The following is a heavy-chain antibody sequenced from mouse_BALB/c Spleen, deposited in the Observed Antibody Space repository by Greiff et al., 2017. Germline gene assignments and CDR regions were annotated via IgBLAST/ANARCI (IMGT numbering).Heavy chain of an antibody. CDR2: IYPYNGGT. Sequence: VQLKQSGPELVKPGASVKISCKASGYTFTDYNMHWVKQSHGKSLEWIGYIYPYNGGTGYNQKFKSKATLTVDNSSSTAYMELRSLTSEDSAVYYCARHYRYDYFDYWGQGTTLTVSS. CDR3: ARHYRYDYFDY. J-gene: IGHJ2*01. CDR1: GYTFTDYN. D-gene: IGHD2-14*01. V-gene: IGHV1S29*02.